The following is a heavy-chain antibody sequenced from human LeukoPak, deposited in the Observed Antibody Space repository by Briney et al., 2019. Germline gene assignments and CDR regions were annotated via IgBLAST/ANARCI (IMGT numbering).Heavy chain of an antibody. Sequence: SETLSLTCTVSGGSISSYYWSWIRQPPGKGLEWIGYIYYSGSTNYNPSLKSRVTMSGDPSKNQFSLRLSSVTAADTAVYYCARSIAAAGWNFDYYYMDVWGKGTTVTVSS. CDR3: ARSIAAAGWNFDYYYMDV. V-gene: IGHV4-59*08. CDR1: GGSISSYY. D-gene: IGHD6-13*01. J-gene: IGHJ6*03. CDR2: IYYSGST.